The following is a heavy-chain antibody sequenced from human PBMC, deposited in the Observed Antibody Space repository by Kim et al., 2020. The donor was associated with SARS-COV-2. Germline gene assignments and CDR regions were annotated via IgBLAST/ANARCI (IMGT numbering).Heavy chain of an antibody. V-gene: IGHV1-46*01. CDR2: INPSGGST. CDR3: ARDPALSPRSNGYNHRGQATSVNYFDY. CDR1: GYTFTSYY. Sequence: ASVKVSCKASGYTFTSYYMHWVRQAPGQGLEWMGIINPSGGSTSYAQKFQGRVTMTRDTSTSTVYMELSSLRSEDTAVYYCARDPALSPRSNGYNHRGQATSVNYFDYWGQGTLVTVSS. J-gene: IGHJ4*02. D-gene: IGHD5-12*01.